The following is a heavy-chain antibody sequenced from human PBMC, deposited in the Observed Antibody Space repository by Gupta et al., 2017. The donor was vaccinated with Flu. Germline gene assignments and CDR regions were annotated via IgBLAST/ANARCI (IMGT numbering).Heavy chain of an antibody. D-gene: IGHD3-10*01. V-gene: IGHV4-39*01. CDR1: GGSISSTSYK. CDR3: ARRINYGKTFDY. Sequence: QLQLQESGPGLANPSETLSLTCDVSGGSISSTSYKWGWIRQPPGKGLEWIGSIAYSGLTYYNPSLRSRVTISVDTSKNQVFLTLSSVTAADTAVYFCARRINYGKTFDYWGQGTLVAVSS. CDR2: IAYSGLT. J-gene: IGHJ4*02.